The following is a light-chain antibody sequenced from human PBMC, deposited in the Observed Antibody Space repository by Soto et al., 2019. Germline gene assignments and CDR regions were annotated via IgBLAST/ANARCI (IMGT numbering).Light chain of an antibody. V-gene: IGKV1-12*01. Sequence: DIQMTQSPSSVSASVGDRVTITCRASQGISTWLAWYQQKPGSAPKLLIYAASSLQSGVPSRFSGSGSGTYFTLTITRLQPEDFATYYCLQSDSFPHTFGQGTKLQIK. J-gene: IGKJ2*01. CDR3: LQSDSFPHT. CDR2: AAS. CDR1: QGISTW.